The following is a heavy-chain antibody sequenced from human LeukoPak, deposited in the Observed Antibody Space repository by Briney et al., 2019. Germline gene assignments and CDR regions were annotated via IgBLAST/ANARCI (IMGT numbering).Heavy chain of an antibody. CDR1: GGSLTNYY. D-gene: IGHD6-19*01. V-gene: IGHV4-59*08. Sequence: SETLSLTCTVSGGSLTNYYWSWIRQPPGHVLDWIGYLYYTGSPNYNPSLKSRVTISVDMSKNQFSVKLRSMTAADTAVYYCARHGPGYSSVFDYWGQATLVTVSS. J-gene: IGHJ4*02. CDR3: ARHGPGYSSVFDY. CDR2: LYYTGSP.